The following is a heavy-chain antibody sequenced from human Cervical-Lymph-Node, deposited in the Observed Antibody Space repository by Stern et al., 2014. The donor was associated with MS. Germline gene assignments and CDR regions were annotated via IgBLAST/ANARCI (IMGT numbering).Heavy chain of an antibody. J-gene: IGHJ5*02. CDR1: GGSISSGDYY. CDR2: ICYSGST. V-gene: IGHV4-30-4*01. D-gene: IGHD2-2*01. Sequence: QVQLQESGPGLVKPSQTLSLTCTVSGGSISSGDYYWGWLRQPPGKGLEWIGYICYSGSTYYNQSLKSRVIIEDDTTNNPFYLKLSSVTAADTAVYYGASANCSSPSCPNWCDPGGQGTLVTVSS. CDR3: ASANCSSPSCPNWCDP.